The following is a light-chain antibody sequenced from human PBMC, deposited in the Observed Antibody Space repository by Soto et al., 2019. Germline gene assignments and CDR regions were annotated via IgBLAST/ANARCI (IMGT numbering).Light chain of an antibody. V-gene: IGKV3-11*01. CDR2: GAS. Sequence: EIGMTQSPATLCVSPGGRASLXCRASQSISSHLVWYQQTTGKAPRPLIYGASNRDTGIPAMFSGSGYGTDFNITISSLEPEDLAVYECQQRSTRITFGQGTRLDIK. J-gene: IGKJ5*01. CDR3: QQRSTRIT. CDR1: QSISSH.